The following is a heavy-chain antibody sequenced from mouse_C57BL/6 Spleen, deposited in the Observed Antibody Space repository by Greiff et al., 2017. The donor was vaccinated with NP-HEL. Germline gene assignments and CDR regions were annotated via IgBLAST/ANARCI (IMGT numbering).Heavy chain of an antibody. V-gene: IGHV1-80*01. Sequence: VQLQQSGAELVKPGASVKISCKASGYAFSSYWMNWVKQRPGKGLEWIGQIYPGDGDTNYNGKFKGKATLTADKSSSTAYMQLSSLTSEDSAVYFCARRTAQVSWFAYWGQGTLVTVSA. CDR1: GYAFSSYW. CDR2: IYPGDGDT. J-gene: IGHJ3*01. D-gene: IGHD3-2*02. CDR3: ARRTAQVSWFAY.